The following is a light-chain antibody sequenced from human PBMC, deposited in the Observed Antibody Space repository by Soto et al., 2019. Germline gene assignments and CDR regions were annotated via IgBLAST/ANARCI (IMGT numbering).Light chain of an antibody. CDR1: SSDVGSYNL. Sequence: QSALTQPASVSGSPGQSITISCTGTSSDVGSYNLVSWYQQHPGEAPKLLIYEATERPSGVSNRFSGSKSGYTASLTISGLQAEDEADYYCCSFAGSSSLFGGGTKVTVL. V-gene: IGLV2-23*01. J-gene: IGLJ3*02. CDR2: EAT. CDR3: CSFAGSSSL.